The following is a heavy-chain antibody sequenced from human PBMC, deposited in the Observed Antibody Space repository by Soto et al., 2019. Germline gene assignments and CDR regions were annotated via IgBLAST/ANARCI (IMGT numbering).Heavy chain of an antibody. CDR1: GGSFSGYY. J-gene: IGHJ6*02. D-gene: IGHD6-13*01. V-gene: IGHV4-34*01. CDR2: INHSGST. CDR3: ARGVIAAAGRGGMDV. Sequence: PSETLSLTCAVYGGSFSGYYWSWIRQPPGKGLEWIGEINHSGSTNYNPSLKSRVTISVDTSKNQFSLKLSSVTAADTAVYYCARGVIAAAGRGGMDVWGQGTTVTVSS.